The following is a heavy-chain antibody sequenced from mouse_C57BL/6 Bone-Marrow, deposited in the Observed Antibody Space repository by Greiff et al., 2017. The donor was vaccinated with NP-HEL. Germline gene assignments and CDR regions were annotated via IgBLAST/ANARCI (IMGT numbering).Heavy chain of an antibody. CDR3: AREGLCAMDY. CDR1: GYTFTSYG. CDR2: IYPRSGNT. Sequence: VQLQQSGAELARPGASVKLSCKASGYTFTSYGTSWVKQRTGQGLEWIGEIYPRSGNTYYNEKFKGKATLTADKSSSTAYMERRSLTSEDSAVYFCAREGLCAMDYWGQGTSVTVSS. V-gene: IGHV1-81*01. D-gene: IGHD3-1*01. J-gene: IGHJ4*01.